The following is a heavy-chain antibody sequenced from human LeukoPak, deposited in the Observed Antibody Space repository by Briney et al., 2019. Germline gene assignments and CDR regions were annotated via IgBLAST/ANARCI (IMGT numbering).Heavy chain of an antibody. CDR2: IYSDGST. Sequence: GGSLRLSCAASGFTFSSYGMHWVRQAPGKGLEWVSVIYSDGSTYYADSVQGRFIISRDNSRNTLHLQMTGLRAEDTAVYYCARERGRGRDSPWFDYWGQGSLVTVSS. CDR1: GFTFSSYG. V-gene: IGHV3-NL1*01. D-gene: IGHD3-16*01. J-gene: IGHJ5*01. CDR3: ARERGRGRDSPWFDY.